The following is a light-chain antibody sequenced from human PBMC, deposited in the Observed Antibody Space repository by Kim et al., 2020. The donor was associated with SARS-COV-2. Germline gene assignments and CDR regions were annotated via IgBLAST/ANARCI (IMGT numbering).Light chain of an antibody. J-gene: IGKJ5*01. CDR2: GAS. CDR1: QSIGSK. CDR3: QQYNDWPIT. V-gene: IGKV3-15*01. Sequence: SPGERATLSCRASQSIGSKLAWYQQRPGQSPRLLLYGASTRATGIPARFSGGGSGTDFTLTISSLQSEDFAVFYCQQYNDWPITFGQGTRLEIK.